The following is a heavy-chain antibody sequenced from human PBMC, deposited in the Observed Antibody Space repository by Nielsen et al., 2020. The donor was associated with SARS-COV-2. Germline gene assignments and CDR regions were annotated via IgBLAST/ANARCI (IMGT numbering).Heavy chain of an antibody. Sequence: GESLKISCAASGITFSSYGMHWVRQAPGKGLEWVAVMSYDGSNENYADSVRGRFTISRDDSKNTVFLQMNTLRTEDTAVYYCAKAKSGIRPFDYWGQGTLVTVSS. CDR2: MSYDGSNE. J-gene: IGHJ4*02. CDR3: AKAKSGIRPFDY. CDR1: GITFSSYG. D-gene: IGHD2-21*02. V-gene: IGHV3-30*18.